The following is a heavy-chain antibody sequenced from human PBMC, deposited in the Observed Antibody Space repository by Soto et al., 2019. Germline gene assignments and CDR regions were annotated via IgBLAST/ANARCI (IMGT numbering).Heavy chain of an antibody. CDR1: GFTFSSYW. CDR2: INSDGSRT. J-gene: IGHJ4*02. V-gene: IGHV3-74*01. CDR3: ARDPLYCSGGSCYSDLDY. D-gene: IGHD2-15*01. Sequence: LRLSCAASGFTFSSYWMHWVRQAPGKGLVWVSRINSDGSRTSYADSVKGRFTVSRDNAKNTLYLQMNSLRAEDTAVYYCARDPLYCSGGSCYSDLDYWGQGTLVTVSS.